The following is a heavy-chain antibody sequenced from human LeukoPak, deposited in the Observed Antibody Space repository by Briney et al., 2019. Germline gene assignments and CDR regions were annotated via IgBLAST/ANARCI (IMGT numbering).Heavy chain of an antibody. D-gene: IGHD4-17*01. V-gene: IGHV4-31*03. Sequence: PSQTLSLTCTVSGGSISSGGYYWSWIRQHPGKGLEWIGYIDYSGNAHYNPSLKSRVSISVDTSKNQFSLKLSSVTAADTAVYYCASPSDYVTDYWGQGTLVTVSS. CDR1: GGSISSGGYY. J-gene: IGHJ4*02. CDR3: ASPSDYVTDY. CDR2: IDYSGNA.